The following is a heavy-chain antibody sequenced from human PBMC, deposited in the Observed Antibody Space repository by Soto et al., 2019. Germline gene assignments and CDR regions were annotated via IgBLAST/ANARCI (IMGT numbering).Heavy chain of an antibody. CDR1: GFTFSSYG. D-gene: IGHD3-9*01. J-gene: IGHJ4*02. CDR2: IWYDGSNK. Sequence: QVQLVESGGGVVQPGRSLRLSCAASGFTFSSYGMHWVRQAPGKGLEWVAVIWYDGSNKYYADSVKGRFTSSRDNSKTTLYLQMNSLRAEDTAVYYCARDGSDILFDYWGQGTLVTVSS. CDR3: ARDGSDILFDY. V-gene: IGHV3-33*01.